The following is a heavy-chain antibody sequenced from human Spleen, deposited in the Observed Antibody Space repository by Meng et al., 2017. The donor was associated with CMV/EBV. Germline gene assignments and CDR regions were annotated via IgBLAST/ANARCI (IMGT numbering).Heavy chain of an antibody. D-gene: IGHD3-10*01. V-gene: IGHV3-21*01. J-gene: IGHJ4*02. Sequence: ASGFTCSSYSMNWVRQAPGKRLEWVSSISSSSSYIYYADSLKGRFTISRDNAKNSLYLQMHSLRAEDTAVYYCARALHYYGSGTLDSWGQGTLVTVSS. CDR1: GFTCSSYS. CDR3: ARALHYYGSGTLDS. CDR2: ISSSSSYI.